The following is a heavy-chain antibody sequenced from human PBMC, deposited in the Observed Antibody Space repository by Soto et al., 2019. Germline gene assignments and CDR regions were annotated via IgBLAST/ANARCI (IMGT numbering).Heavy chain of an antibody. V-gene: IGHV5-51*01. Sequence: PGESLKISCKGSGYSFTSYWIGWVRQMPGKGLEWMGIIYPGDSDTRYSPSFQGQVTISADKSTSTAYLQWSSLKASDTAMYYCARARRDGYNPYYYYYGMDVWGQGTTVTVSS. CDR2: IYPGDSDT. CDR3: ARARRDGYNPYYYYYGMDV. CDR1: GYSFTSYW. D-gene: IGHD5-12*01. J-gene: IGHJ6*02.